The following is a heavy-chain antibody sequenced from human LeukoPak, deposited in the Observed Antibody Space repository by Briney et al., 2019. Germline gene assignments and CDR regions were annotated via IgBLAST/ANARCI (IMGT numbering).Heavy chain of an antibody. V-gene: IGHV4-34*01. CDR2: INHSGST. CDR3: ARETPMIGGENFDY. D-gene: IGHD3-22*01. Sequence: PSETLSLTCAVYGGSFSGYYWSWIRQPPGKGLEWIGEINHSGSTNYNPSLKSRVTISVDTSKNQFSLKLSSVTAADTAVYYCARETPMIGGENFDYWGQGTLVTVSS. J-gene: IGHJ4*02. CDR1: GGSFSGYY.